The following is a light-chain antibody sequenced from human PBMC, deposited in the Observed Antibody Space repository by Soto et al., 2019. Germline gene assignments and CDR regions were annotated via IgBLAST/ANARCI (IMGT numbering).Light chain of an antibody. CDR2: AAS. Sequence: AILSSQSLSAFSATQGDRVTITCRASQGISSYLALYQQKPGKAPKLLIYAASTLQSGVPSRFSGSGSGTDFTLTISCLQSEDFATYYCQQYYSYPFTFGPGTKVDIK. CDR3: QQYYSYPFT. CDR1: QGISSY. J-gene: IGKJ3*01. V-gene: IGKV1-8*01.